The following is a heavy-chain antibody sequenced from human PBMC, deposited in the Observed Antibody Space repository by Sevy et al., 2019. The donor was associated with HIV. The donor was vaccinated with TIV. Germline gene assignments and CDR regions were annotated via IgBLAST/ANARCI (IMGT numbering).Heavy chain of an antibody. D-gene: IGHD5-18*01. Sequence: GGSLRLSCSASGFTFRNYAMSWVRQTPGKGLEWVSAISGTAHRTYYTDSVKGRFTISRDNSKNMLFLQMNSLRAEDTAVYYCVKEVSEYSYCDYWGQGTLVTVSS. V-gene: IGHV3-23*01. CDR3: VKEVSEYSYCDY. CDR2: ISGTAHRT. J-gene: IGHJ4*02. CDR1: GFTFRNYA.